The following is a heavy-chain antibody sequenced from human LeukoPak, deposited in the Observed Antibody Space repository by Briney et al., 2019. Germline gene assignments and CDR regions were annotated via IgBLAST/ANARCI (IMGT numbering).Heavy chain of an antibody. Sequence: GGSLRLSCAASGFTFSSYAMSWVSQAPGKGLEWVSEISRSGGTTTYADSVKGRFTISRDNSKNTLFLQMNSLRAEDTAVYYCAKDSIGVSGKRGGFDSWGQGTLVTVSS. CDR3: AKDSIGVSGKRGGFDS. CDR1: GFTFSSYA. J-gene: IGHJ4*02. V-gene: IGHV3-23*01. CDR2: ISRSGGTT. D-gene: IGHD6-13*01.